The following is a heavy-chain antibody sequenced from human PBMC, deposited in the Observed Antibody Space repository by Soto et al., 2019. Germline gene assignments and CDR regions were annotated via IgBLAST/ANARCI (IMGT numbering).Heavy chain of an antibody. Sequence: PSETLSLTCTVSGGFISSGGYYWAWIRQLPGKGLEWIGYIYHSGSTYYNPSLKSRVAISVDTSKNQFSLKLTSVTAADTATYYCARERCSTSCPMDVWGQGTTVTVSS. CDR2: IYHSGST. D-gene: IGHD2-2*01. V-gene: IGHV4-31*03. J-gene: IGHJ6*02. CDR1: GGFISSGGYY. CDR3: ARERCSTSCPMDV.